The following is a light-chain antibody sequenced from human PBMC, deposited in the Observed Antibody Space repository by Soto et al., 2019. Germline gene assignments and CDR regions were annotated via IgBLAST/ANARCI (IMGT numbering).Light chain of an antibody. CDR2: EVS. V-gene: IGLV2-14*01. J-gene: IGLJ3*02. CDR1: SSDVGGYNY. Sequence: QSALTQPASVSESHGQSITISCTGTSSDVGGYNYVSWYQHHPGKAPKVMIYEVSNRPSGVSNRFSGSKSGNTASLTISGLQAEDEADYYCSSYTSTSSLVFGGGTKVTVL. CDR3: SSYTSTSSLV.